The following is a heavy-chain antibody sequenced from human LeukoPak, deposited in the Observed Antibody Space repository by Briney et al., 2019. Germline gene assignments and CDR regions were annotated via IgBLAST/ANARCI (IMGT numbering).Heavy chain of an antibody. J-gene: IGHJ4*02. CDR1: GFPFSNYA. V-gene: IGHV3-23*01. Sequence: GGSLRLSCAASGFPFSNYAMTWVRQAPGKGLERVSGISDSGDRTYYAASVKGRFTISRDNSKNMLYLQMNSLRVDDTALYYCAKGLGTSGYHDYWGQGTLVTVSS. D-gene: IGHD3-22*01. CDR2: ISDSGDRT. CDR3: AKGLGTSGYHDY.